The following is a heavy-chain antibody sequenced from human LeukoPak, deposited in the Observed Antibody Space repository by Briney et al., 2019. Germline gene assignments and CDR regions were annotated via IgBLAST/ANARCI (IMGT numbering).Heavy chain of an antibody. CDR1: GGSISSYY. D-gene: IGHD6-13*01. CDR3: ARGHSSSWPIDY. J-gene: IGHJ4*02. CDR2: IYYSGST. Sequence: SETLSLTCTVSGGSISSYYWSWIRQPPGKGLEWIGYIYYSGSTNYNPSLKSRVTISVDTSKNRFSLKLSSVTAADTAVYYCARGHSSSWPIDYWGQGTLVTVSS. V-gene: IGHV4-59*01.